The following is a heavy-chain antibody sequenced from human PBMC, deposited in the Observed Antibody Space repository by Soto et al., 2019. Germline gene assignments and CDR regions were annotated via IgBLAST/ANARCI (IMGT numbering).Heavy chain of an antibody. V-gene: IGHV3-23*01. CDR3: AKCLAISTMGADFDY. J-gene: IGHJ4*02. D-gene: IGHD1-26*01. Sequence: EVQLLESGGGLVQPGGSLRLSCAASGVTFSSYVMSWVRRAPGRGLEWVSAISGSGDSTYFADSVRGRFTISRDNFKNTLYLQMNSLRAEDTAVYFCAKCLAISTMGADFDYWGQGTPVTVSS. CDR1: GVTFSSYV. CDR2: ISGSGDST.